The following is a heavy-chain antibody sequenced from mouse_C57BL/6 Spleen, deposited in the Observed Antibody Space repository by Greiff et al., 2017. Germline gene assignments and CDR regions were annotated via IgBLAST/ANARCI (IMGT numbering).Heavy chain of an antibody. Sequence: QVQLQQSGPELVKPGASVKISCKASGYAFSSSWMNWVKQRPGKGLEWVGRIYPGDGDTNYKGKFKGKATLTADKSSSTAYMQLSSLTSEDSAVYFCARSEDSRYFDVWGTGTTVTVSS. CDR1: GYAFSSSW. J-gene: IGHJ1*03. V-gene: IGHV1-82*01. CDR3: ARSEDSRYFDV. CDR2: IYPGDGDT.